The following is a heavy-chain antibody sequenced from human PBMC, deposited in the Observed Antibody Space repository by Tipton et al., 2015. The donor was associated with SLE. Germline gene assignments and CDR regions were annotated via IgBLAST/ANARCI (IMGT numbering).Heavy chain of an antibody. Sequence: GSLRLSCAASGFTFSSYWMSWVRQAPGKGLEWVANIKQDGSEKYYVDSVKGRFTISRDNAKNSLYLQMNSLRAEDTAVYNCARDPDYSSGWSWYFDLWGRGTLVTVSS. CDR1: GFTFSSYW. CDR3: ARDPDYSSGWSWYFDL. D-gene: IGHD6-19*01. V-gene: IGHV3-7*01. CDR2: IKQDGSEK. J-gene: IGHJ2*01.